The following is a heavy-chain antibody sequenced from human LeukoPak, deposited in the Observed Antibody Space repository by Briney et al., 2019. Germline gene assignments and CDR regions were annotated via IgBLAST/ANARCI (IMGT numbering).Heavy chain of an antibody. J-gene: IGHJ6*02. V-gene: IGHV3-23*01. CDR3: ARRGSEWNSYFYPMDV. D-gene: IGHD3-3*01. CDR2: ISGSDAST. CDR1: GGTFSSYA. Sequence: SCKASGGTFSSYAISWVRQAPGQGLEWVSGISGSDASTFYADSVMGRFTISRDNSMNTLYLQMNNVRAEDAAIYFCARRGSEWNSYFYPMDVWGQGTTVTVSS.